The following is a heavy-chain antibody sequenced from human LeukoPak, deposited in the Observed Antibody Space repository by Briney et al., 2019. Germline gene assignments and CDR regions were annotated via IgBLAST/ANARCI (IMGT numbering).Heavy chain of an antibody. J-gene: IGHJ4*02. CDR1: GYTFDSHG. D-gene: IGHD2-21*02. Sequence: ASVKVPCKASGYTFDSHGISWLRQAPGQGLEWMGWISVYSDDTNYAQKVQGRVTMTTGTSTSTAYMELRSLTSDDTAVYFCARDIVGDFDLDYWGQGTLVTVSS. V-gene: IGHV1-18*01. CDR3: ARDIVGDFDLDY. CDR2: ISVYSDDT.